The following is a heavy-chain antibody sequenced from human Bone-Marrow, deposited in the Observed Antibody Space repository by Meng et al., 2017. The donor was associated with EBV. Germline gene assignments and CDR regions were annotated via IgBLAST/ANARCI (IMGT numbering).Heavy chain of an antibody. D-gene: IGHD4-17*01. CDR3: AREATLTTYCY. Sequence: EVQLVESGGXLVKPGGSMRLSCAASGFTFSSYSMNWVRQAPGKGLEWVSSISSSSSYIYYADSVKGRFTISRDNGKNSLYLQMNSLRAEDTAVYYCAREATLTTYCYWGQGTLVTVSS. CDR2: ISSSSSYI. V-gene: IGHV3-21*01. CDR1: GFTFSSYS. J-gene: IGHJ4*02.